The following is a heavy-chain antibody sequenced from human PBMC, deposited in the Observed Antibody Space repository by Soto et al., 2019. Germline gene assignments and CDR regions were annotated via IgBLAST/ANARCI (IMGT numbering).Heavy chain of an antibody. CDR3: ARADVVVPAAMPKGRSRRRENCYYYMDV. J-gene: IGHJ6*03. D-gene: IGHD2-2*01. V-gene: IGHV4-59*12. CDR2: IYYSGST. Sequence: PSETLSLTCTVSGGSISSYYWSWIRQPPGKGLEWIGYIYYSGSTNYNPSLKSRVTISVDTSKNQFSLKLSSVTAADTAVYYCARADVVVPAAMPKGRSRRRENCYYYMDVWGKGTTVTVSS. CDR1: GGSISSYY.